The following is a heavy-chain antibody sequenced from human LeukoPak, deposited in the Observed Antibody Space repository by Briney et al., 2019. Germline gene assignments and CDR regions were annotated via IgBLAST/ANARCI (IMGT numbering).Heavy chain of an antibody. CDR3: ARDRPYTGGWRGFDY. CDR2: IIPMFGIV. D-gene: IGHD6-19*01. J-gene: IGHJ4*02. CDR1: GGTFSRYA. V-gene: IGHV1-69*13. Sequence: SVKVSCKASGGTFSRYAISWVRQAPGQGLEWMGGIIPMFGIVNYAQKFQGRVTITADESTSTAYMELSSLRSEDTAVYYCARDRPYTGGWRGFDYWGQGTLVTVSS.